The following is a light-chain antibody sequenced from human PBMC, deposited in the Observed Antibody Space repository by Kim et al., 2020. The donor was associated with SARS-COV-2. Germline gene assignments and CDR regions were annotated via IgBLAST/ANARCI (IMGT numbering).Light chain of an antibody. V-gene: IGKV4-1*01. Sequence: ATTNCKSGQTIPYSSNTRSYLAWYQQKPAQPPQLLIYWASTREAGVPERFSGSESGTDFTLTSNSLQAEDVAGYYCKQYYTTPQTFGQGTKVDIK. CDR3: KQYYTTPQT. J-gene: IGKJ1*01. CDR2: WAS. CDR1: QTIPYSSNTRSY.